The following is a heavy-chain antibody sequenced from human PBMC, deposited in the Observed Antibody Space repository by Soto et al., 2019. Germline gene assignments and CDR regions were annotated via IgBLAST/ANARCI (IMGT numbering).Heavy chain of an antibody. V-gene: IGHV1-69*02. CDR1: GGTFSSYT. J-gene: IGHJ4*02. CDR3: ARGSGYDSFDYFDY. D-gene: IGHD5-12*01. Sequence: QVQLVQSGAEVKKPGSSVKVSCKASGGTFSSYTISWVRQAPGQGLEWMGRIIPILGIANYVQKFQGRVTITADKSTSTAYMELSSLRSEDTAVYYCARGSGYDSFDYFDYWGKGTLVTVSS. CDR2: IIPILGIA.